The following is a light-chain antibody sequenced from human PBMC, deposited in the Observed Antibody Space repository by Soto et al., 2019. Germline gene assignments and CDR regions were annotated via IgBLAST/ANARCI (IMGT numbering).Light chain of an antibody. CDR2: DDN. J-gene: IGLJ2*01. CDR1: SGSIASNY. V-gene: IGLV6-57*04. Sequence: NFMLTQPHSVSESPGKTVTISCTRSSGSIASNYVQWYQQRPGSAPTSVIYDDNQRPSGVPDRFSGSIDSSSNSASLTISELKTEDEADYYCHSYDSDNVIFGGGTKVTVL. CDR3: HSYDSDNVI.